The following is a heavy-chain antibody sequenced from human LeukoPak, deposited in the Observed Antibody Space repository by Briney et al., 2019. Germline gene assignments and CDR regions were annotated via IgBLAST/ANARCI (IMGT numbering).Heavy chain of an antibody. V-gene: IGHV3-30-3*01. CDR2: ISYDGSNK. CDR1: GFTFSSYA. CDR3: ARDHYYHDSNGYYCTN. J-gene: IGHJ4*02. Sequence: GGSLSLSCAASGFTFSSYAMHWVRQAPGKGLEWVAVISYDGSNKYYADSVKGRFTISRDNSKNTVYLQMNSLRAEDTAVYYCARDHYYHDSNGYYCTNWGQGTLVTVSS. D-gene: IGHD3-22*01.